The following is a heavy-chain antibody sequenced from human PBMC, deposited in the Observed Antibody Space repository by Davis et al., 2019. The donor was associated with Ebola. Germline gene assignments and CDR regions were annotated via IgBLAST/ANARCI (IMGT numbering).Heavy chain of an antibody. Sequence: PGGSLRLSCAASGFTFSSYGMHWVRQAPGKGLEWVAVIWYDGSNKYYADSVKGRFTISRDNSKNTLYLQMNSLRAEDTAVYYCAGTPYYDFWSGHYWYYGMDVWGQGTTVTVSS. CDR2: IWYDGSNK. CDR3: AGTPYYDFWSGHYWYYGMDV. D-gene: IGHD3-3*01. J-gene: IGHJ6*02. CDR1: GFTFSSYG. V-gene: IGHV3-33*08.